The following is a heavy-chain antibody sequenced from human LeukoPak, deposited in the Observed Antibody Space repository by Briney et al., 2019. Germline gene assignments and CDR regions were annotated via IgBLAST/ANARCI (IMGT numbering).Heavy chain of an antibody. Sequence: ASVKVSCKASGYTFTGYYMHWVRQAPGQGLEWMGWINPNSGGTNYAQKFQGRVTMTRDTSISTAYMELSRLRSDDTAVYYCAKVRMGATPFDYWGQGSLVTVSS. CDR3: AKVRMGATPFDY. D-gene: IGHD1-26*01. CDR2: INPNSGGT. CDR1: GYTFTGYY. J-gene: IGHJ4*02. V-gene: IGHV1-2*02.